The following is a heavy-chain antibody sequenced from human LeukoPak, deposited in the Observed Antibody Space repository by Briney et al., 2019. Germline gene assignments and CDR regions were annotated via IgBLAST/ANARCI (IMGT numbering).Heavy chain of an antibody. D-gene: IGHD6-19*01. CDR1: GFTFSTSE. CDR2: ISSSGITK. CDR3: ARGPTIAVAGGDY. J-gene: IGHJ4*02. V-gene: IGHV3-48*03. Sequence: PGGSLRLSCAASGFTFSTSEMNWVRQAPGKGLEWVSYISSSGITKYYADSVRGRFTVSRDNAKNSLLLQMNSMRAEDTAVYYCARGPTIAVAGGDYWGQGTLVTVSS.